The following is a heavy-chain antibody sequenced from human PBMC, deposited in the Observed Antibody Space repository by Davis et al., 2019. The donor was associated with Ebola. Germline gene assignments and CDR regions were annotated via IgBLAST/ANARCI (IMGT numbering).Heavy chain of an antibody. J-gene: IGHJ5*02. V-gene: IGHV4-34*01. CDR3: ARVNYDFWSGYYSDNWFDP. D-gene: IGHD3-3*01. CDR1: GGSFSGYY. CDR2: INHSGST. Sequence: SETLSLTCAVYGGSFSGYYWSWIRQPPGKGLEWIGEINHSGSTNYNPSLKSRVTISVDTSKNQFSLKLSSVTAADTAVYYCARVNYDFWSGYYSDNWFDPWGQGTLVTVSS.